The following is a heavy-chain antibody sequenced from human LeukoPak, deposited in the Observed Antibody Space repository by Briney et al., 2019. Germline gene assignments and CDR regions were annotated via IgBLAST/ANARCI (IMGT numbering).Heavy chain of an antibody. CDR1: GFTFDDYA. CDR2: FKTKYHQV. CDR3: ARSVPDYTRFDY. D-gene: IGHD4-11*01. V-gene: IGHV3-23*05. J-gene: IGHJ4*02. Sequence: GGSLRLSCAASGFTFDDYAMNWVRQAPGKGLEWVSTFKTKYHQVYYAESVRGRFTISTDNSRNTVFLQMNSLRADDTALYYCARSVPDYTRFDYWGQGALVTVSS.